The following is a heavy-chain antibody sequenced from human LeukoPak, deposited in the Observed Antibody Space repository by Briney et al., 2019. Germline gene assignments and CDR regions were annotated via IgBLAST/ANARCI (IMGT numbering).Heavy chain of an antibody. V-gene: IGHV3-20*04. Sequence: GGSLRLSCAASGFTFDDYAMSWVRQTPGKGLEWVSGTNWDGGRTGYADSVKGRFTISRDNAKNSLYLQMNSLRVEDTAMYYCARVSSSWYFLDYWGQGTLVTVSS. CDR1: GFTFDDYA. D-gene: IGHD6-13*01. CDR3: ARVSSSWYFLDY. CDR2: TNWDGGRT. J-gene: IGHJ4*02.